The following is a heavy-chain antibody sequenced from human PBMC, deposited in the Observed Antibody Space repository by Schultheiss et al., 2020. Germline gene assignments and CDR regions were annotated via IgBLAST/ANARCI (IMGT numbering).Heavy chain of an antibody. D-gene: IGHD2-15*01. Sequence: SETLSLTCTVSGGSISSSSYYWGWIRQPPGKGLEWIGSIYYSGSTYYNPSLKSRVTISVDTSKNQFSLKLSSVTAADTAVYYCARPGYCSGGSCYPFDYWGQGTTVTVSS. CDR1: GGSISSSSYY. CDR2: IYYSGST. CDR3: ARPGYCSGGSCYPFDY. J-gene: IGHJ4*03. V-gene: IGHV4-39*01.